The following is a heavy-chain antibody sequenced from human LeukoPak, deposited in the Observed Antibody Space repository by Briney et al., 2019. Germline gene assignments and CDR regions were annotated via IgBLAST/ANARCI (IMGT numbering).Heavy chain of an antibody. CDR3: ARAGSGSSWGHDAFDI. CDR1: GYSITSDYQ. D-gene: IGHD6-13*01. V-gene: IGHV4-38-2*02. Sequence: SETLSLTCTVSGYSITSDYQWGWIRLPPGKGLEWIGSIHHSGTTYYNPSLKSRVTISVDTSNNQFSLNLNSVTAADTAVYYCARAGSGSSWGHDAFDIWGQGTMVTVSS. CDR2: IHHSGTT. J-gene: IGHJ3*02.